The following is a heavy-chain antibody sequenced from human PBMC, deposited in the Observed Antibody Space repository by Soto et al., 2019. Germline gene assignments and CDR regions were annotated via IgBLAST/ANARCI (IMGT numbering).Heavy chain of an antibody. D-gene: IGHD3-10*01. CDR1: GFTVSNNY. J-gene: IGHJ4*02. CDR2: IYSGGYT. Sequence: EVQLVESGGGLIQPGGSLRLSCAVSGFTVSNNYMSWVRQAPGKGLEGVSVIYSGGYTAYGDSVKGRFTISRDNSKNTLYLQIKKLGPDGAAVYYWAAQAGGGGYWGQGTLVTVSS. V-gene: IGHV3-53*01. CDR3: AAQAGGGGY.